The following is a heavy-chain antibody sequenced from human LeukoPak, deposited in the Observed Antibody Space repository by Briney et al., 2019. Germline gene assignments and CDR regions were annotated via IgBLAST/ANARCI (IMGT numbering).Heavy chain of an antibody. D-gene: IGHD1-26*01. Sequence: GGSLRLSCAASGFTVSSNYMSWVRQAPGKGLEWVSIIYSGGSTFYADSVKGRFTISRDNSKNTLYLQMNSLRAEDTAVYYCARGGSYLSAFDIWGQGTMVTVSS. CDR1: GFTVSSNY. CDR3: ARGGSYLSAFDI. V-gene: IGHV3-53*01. CDR2: IYSGGST. J-gene: IGHJ3*02.